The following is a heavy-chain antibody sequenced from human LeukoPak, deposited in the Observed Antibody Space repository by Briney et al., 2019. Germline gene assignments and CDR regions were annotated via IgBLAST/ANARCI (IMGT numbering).Heavy chain of an antibody. D-gene: IGHD6-19*01. CDR1: GGSFSGYY. V-gene: IGHV4-34*01. CDR3: ARGRREGSGWLGWFDP. CDR2: INHSGST. J-gene: IGHJ5*02. Sequence: SETLSLTCAVFGGSFSGYYWSWIRQPPGKGLEWIGEINHSGSTNYNPSLKSRVTISVDTSKNQFSLKLTSVTAADTAVYYCARGRREGSGWLGWFDPWGQGTLVTVSS.